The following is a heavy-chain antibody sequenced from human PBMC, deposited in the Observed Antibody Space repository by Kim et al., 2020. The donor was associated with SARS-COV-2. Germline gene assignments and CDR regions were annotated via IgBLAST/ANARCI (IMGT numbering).Heavy chain of an antibody. CDR2: IYPGDGDI. Sequence: GESLKISCKGSGYSFTTYWIAWVRQMPGKGLEWMGSIYPGDGDIRYSPSIQGRVTISADKSINTAYVQWSSLEVSDTAMYCCARPRGLQISEKAFDTWGQGAVVIVSS. CDR3: ARPRGLQISEKAFDT. D-gene: IGHD3-3*02. J-gene: IGHJ3*02. V-gene: IGHV5-51*01. CDR1: GYSFTTYW.